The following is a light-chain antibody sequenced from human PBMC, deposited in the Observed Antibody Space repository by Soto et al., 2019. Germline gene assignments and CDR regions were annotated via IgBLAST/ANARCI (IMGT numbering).Light chain of an antibody. CDR3: SSYAGSDTYV. CDR1: SRDVGGDNY. CDR2: EVS. Sequence: QSVLPDPPSASGSPGQSVTISCAGTSRDVGGDNYGSGYQQQPGKAPKLMMYEVSNRPSGDSDRSSGSKSCNTAALMLSVLQGEDDADYYCSSYAGSDTYVFGSGTKGTVL. V-gene: IGLV2-8*01. J-gene: IGLJ1*01.